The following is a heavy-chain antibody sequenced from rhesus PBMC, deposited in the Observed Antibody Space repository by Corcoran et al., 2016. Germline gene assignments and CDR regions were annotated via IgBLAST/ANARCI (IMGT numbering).Heavy chain of an antibody. V-gene: IGHV5S1*01. D-gene: IGHD2-2*01. CDR1: GYSFTSSW. CDR2: IYPGDSDT. CDR3: AKVCTSTTCYYGLDS. J-gene: IGHJ6*01. Sequence: EVQLVQSGAEVKRPGESLRISCTTSGYSFTSSWNSWVRQMPGNGLEWMGSIYPGDSDTRYNPSFQGHVTISADKSISTTYRQWSSLKASDTATYYGAKVCTSTTCYYGLDSWGQGVVVTVSS.